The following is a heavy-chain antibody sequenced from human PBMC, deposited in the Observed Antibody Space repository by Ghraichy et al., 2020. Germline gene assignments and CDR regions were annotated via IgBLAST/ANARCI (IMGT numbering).Heavy chain of an antibody. V-gene: IGHV3-74*01. Sequence: GGSLRLSCAASGFTFSSYWMHWVRQAPGKGLVWVSHIDSDGSSTSHADFVTGRFTISRDNAKKTLYLQMNSLRAEDTAVYYCARARYSSGWYTDWGQGTLVTVSS. CDR3: ARARYSSGWYTD. CDR2: IDSDGSST. J-gene: IGHJ4*02. D-gene: IGHD6-19*01. CDR1: GFTFSSYW.